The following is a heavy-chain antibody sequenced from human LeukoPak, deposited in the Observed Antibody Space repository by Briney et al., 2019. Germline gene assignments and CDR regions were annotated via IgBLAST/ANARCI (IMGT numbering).Heavy chain of an antibody. CDR2: IQSYTDGGTA. Sequence: GGSLRLSCATSGFSFSTFWTSWVRQAPGKGLEWVGRIQSYTDGGTADYAAPVKGRFTISRDDSKNTLWLQMNSLKTDDTALYYCTSDPVGYYGSDTDYWGQGTLVTVSS. V-gene: IGHV3-15*01. CDR3: TSDPVGYYGSDTDY. J-gene: IGHJ4*02. D-gene: IGHD3-10*01. CDR1: GFSFSTFW.